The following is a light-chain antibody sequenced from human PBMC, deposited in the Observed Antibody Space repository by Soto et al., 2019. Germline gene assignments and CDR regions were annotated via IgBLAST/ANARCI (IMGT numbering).Light chain of an antibody. CDR3: QQLNSYPPRVT. V-gene: IGKV1-9*01. CDR2: AAS. CDR1: QGISSY. J-gene: IGKJ3*01. Sequence: DIQMTQSPPTLSASVGDRVTITCRASQGISSYLAWYQQKPGKAPKLLIYAASTLQSGVPSRFSGSGSGTEFTLTISSLQPEDFATYYCQQLNSYPPRVTFGPGTKVDIK.